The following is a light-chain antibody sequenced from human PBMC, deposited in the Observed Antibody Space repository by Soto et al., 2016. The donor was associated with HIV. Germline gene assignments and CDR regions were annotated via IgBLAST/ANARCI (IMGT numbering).Light chain of an antibody. CDR3: QQYDSSWT. Sequence: DIQMTQYPSTLSASVGDTVSITCRASQTISSWLAWYQHKPPRAPKLLIYKVSTLEDGVSSRFSDSGSGTEFTLTISSLQPDDFATYYCQQYDSSWTFGQGTRVDSK. CDR2: KVS. CDR1: QTISSW. V-gene: IGKV1-5*03. J-gene: IGKJ1*01.